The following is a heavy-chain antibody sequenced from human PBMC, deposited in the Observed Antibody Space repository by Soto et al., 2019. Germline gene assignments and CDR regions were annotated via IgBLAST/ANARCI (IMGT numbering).Heavy chain of an antibody. Sequence: GASVKVSCKVSGYTLTELSMHWVRQAPGKGLEWMGGFDPEDGETIYAQKFQGRVTMTEDTSTDTAYMELSSLRSEDTAVYYCATWQRLGYCSGGSCSGWFDPWGQGTLVTVS. CDR1: GYTLTELS. V-gene: IGHV1-24*01. CDR3: ATWQRLGYCSGGSCSGWFDP. J-gene: IGHJ5*02. D-gene: IGHD2-15*01. CDR2: FDPEDGET.